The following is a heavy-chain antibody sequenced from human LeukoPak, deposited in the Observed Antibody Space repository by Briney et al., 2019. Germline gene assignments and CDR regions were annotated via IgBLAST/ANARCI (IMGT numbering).Heavy chain of an antibody. Sequence: PGESLKISCKGSGYSFSTYRISWVRQMPGKGLEWMGKIDPSDFYTDYSPSFQGHVTISADTSISTAFLQWSSLKTSDTAIYYCASSIAAAGIGQNTFDIWGQGTVVAVSS. D-gene: IGHD6-13*01. V-gene: IGHV5-10-1*01. CDR2: IDPSDFYT. CDR3: ASSIAAAGIGQNTFDI. CDR1: GYSFSTYR. J-gene: IGHJ3*02.